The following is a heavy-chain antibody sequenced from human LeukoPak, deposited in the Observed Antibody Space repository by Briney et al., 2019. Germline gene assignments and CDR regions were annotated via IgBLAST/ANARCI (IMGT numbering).Heavy chain of an antibody. CDR1: GGSISSYY. CDR2: IYYSGST. J-gene: IGHJ3*02. Sequence: SETLSLTCTVSGGSISSYYWSWIRQPPGKGLEWIGYIYYSGSTNYNPSLKSRVTISVDTSKNQFSLKLSSVTAADTAVYYCARTTRDAFDIWGQGTMVTVSS. CDR3: ARTTRDAFDI. V-gene: IGHV4-59*01. D-gene: IGHD1-1*01.